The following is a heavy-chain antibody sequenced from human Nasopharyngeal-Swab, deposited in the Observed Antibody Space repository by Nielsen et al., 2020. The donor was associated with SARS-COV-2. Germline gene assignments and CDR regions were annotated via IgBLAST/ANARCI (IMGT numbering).Heavy chain of an antibody. J-gene: IGHJ6*02. CDR3: ARGGLSLGYSYDYYYYGMDV. Sequence: GSLRLSCTVSGGSISSYYWSWIRQPPGKGLEWIGYIYYSGSTNYNPSLKSRVTISVDTSKNQFSLKLSSVTAADTAVYYCARGGLSLGYSYDYYYYGMDVWGQGTTVTVSS. D-gene: IGHD5-18*01. CDR1: GGSISSYY. V-gene: IGHV4-59*01. CDR2: IYYSGST.